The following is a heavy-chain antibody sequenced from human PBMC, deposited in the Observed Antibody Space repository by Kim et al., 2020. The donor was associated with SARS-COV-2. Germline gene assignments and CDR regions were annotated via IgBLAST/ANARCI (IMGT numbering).Heavy chain of an antibody. J-gene: IGHJ3*02. V-gene: IGHV3-48*03. Sequence: GGSLRLSCAASGFTFSSYEMTWVRQAPGKGLEWVSYVSASGTTMYCADSVRGRFIISRDNARDSLYLQMNSLRAEDTAVYYCARRRRADAFDIWGLGTMVTVSS. CDR3: ARRRRADAFDI. CDR2: VSASGTTM. CDR1: GFTFSSYE.